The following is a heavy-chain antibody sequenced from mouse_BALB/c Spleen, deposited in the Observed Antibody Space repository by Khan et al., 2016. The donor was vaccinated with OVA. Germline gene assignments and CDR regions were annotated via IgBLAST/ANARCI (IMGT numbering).Heavy chain of an antibody. Sequence: VQLQQSGPGLVKPSQSLSLTCTVTGYSITSGYGWNWIRQFPGNKLEWRGYISYSGSTNYNPSLKSRISITRDTSKNPFFLQLNSVTTEDTATXYYARTARIKYWGQGTTLTVSS. J-gene: IGHJ2*01. V-gene: IGHV3-2*02. CDR1: GYSITSGYG. D-gene: IGHD1-2*01. CDR2: ISYSGST. CDR3: ARTARIKY.